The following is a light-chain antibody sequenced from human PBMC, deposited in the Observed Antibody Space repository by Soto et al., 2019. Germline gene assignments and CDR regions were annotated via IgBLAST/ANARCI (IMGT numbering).Light chain of an antibody. V-gene: IGLV2-8*01. CDR2: AVR. J-gene: IGLJ3*02. CDR3: SSYAGSNTVV. CDR1: SSDVGGYNY. Sequence: QSALTQPPSASGSPGQSVTISCTGTSSDVGGYNYVSWYQQHPGKAPKLIIYAVRSRPSGVPDRFSGSKSGNTASLTVSGLQAEDEADYYCSSYAGSNTVVFGGGTKVTVL.